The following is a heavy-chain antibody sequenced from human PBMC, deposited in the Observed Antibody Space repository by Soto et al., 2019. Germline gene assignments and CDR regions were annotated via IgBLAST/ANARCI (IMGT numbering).Heavy chain of an antibody. J-gene: IGHJ4*02. Sequence: SGPTLVNPTPTLTLTCTFSGFSLSTSGMRVSWIRQPPGKALEWLARIDWDDDKFYNTSLKTRITISKDYSKNHVVLTMTNMDPVDTATYYCARMFHCSGGTCPFDYWGQGALVTVSS. CDR1: GFSLSTSGMR. D-gene: IGHD2-15*01. CDR2: IDWDDDK. V-gene: IGHV2-70*04. CDR3: ARMFHCSGGTCPFDY.